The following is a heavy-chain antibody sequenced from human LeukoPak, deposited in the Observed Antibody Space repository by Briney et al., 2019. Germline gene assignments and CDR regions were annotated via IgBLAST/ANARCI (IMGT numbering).Heavy chain of an antibody. D-gene: IGHD3-22*01. CDR1: GFTFSSYE. CDR3: ARGPKFTMIVVVSDYYYMDV. V-gene: IGHV3-48*03. CDR2: ISSSGSTI. J-gene: IGHJ6*03. Sequence: GGSLRLSCAASGFTFSSYEMNWVRQAPGKGLEWVSYISSSGSTIYYADSVKGRFTISRDNAKNSLYLQMNSLRAEDTAGYYCARGPKFTMIVVVSDYYYMDVWGKGTTVTISS.